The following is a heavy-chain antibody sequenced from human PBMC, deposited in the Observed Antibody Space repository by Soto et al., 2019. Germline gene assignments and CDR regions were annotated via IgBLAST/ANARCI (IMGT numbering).Heavy chain of an antibody. CDR1: GGSVSSGSYY. CDR3: ASSDRSGFGFDY. J-gene: IGHJ4*02. Sequence: TSETLSLTCTVSGGSVSSGSYYWSWIRQPPGKGLEWIGYIYYSGSTNYNPSLKSRVTISVDTSKNQFSLQLNSVTPEDTALYYCASSDRSGFGFDYWGQGTLVTVSS. CDR2: IYYSGST. V-gene: IGHV4-61*01. D-gene: IGHD3-22*01.